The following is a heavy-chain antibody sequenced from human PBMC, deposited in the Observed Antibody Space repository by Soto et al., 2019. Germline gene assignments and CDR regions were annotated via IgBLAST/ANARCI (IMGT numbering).Heavy chain of an antibody. CDR2: IYPGDSDT. CDR3: ARFPPDDYDILTGYYPSDY. Sequence: GESLKISCKGSGYSFTSYWIGWVRQMPGKGLEWMGIIYPGDSDTSYSPSFQGQVTISADKSISTAYLQWSSLKASDTAMYYCARFPPDDYDILTGYYPSDYWGQGTLVTVSS. J-gene: IGHJ4*02. CDR1: GYSFTSYW. V-gene: IGHV5-51*01. D-gene: IGHD3-9*01.